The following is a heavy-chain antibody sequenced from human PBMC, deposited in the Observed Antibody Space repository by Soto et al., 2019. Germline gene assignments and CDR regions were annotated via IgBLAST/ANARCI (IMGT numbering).Heavy chain of an antibody. D-gene: IGHD3-22*01. CDR3: ARVGHYYDSSGYGLLGY. J-gene: IGHJ4*02. CDR2: IYHSGST. Sequence: SETLSLTCAVSGGSISSSNWWSWVRQPPGKGLEWIGEIYHSGSTNYNPSLKSRVTISVDKSKNQFSLKLSSVTAADTAVYYCARVGHYYDSSGYGLLGYWGQGTLVTVSS. V-gene: IGHV4-4*02. CDR1: GGSISSSNW.